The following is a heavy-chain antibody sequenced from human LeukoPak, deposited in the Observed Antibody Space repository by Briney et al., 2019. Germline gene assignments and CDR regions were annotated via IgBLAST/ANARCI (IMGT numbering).Heavy chain of an antibody. CDR2: IYHSGST. CDR3: ARVRAEVRLRYFDWLHPQYYFDY. V-gene: IGHV4-38-2*02. J-gene: IGHJ4*02. D-gene: IGHD3-9*01. Sequence: PSETLSLTCTVAGYSISSGYYWGWIRQPPGKGLEWIGSIYHSGSTYYNPSLKSRVTISVDTSKNQFSLKLSSVTAADTAVYYCARVRAEVRLRYFDWLHPQYYFDYWGQGTLVTVSS. CDR1: GYSISSGYY.